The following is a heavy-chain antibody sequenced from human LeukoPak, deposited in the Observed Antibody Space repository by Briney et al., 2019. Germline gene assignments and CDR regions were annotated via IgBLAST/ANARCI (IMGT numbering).Heavy chain of an antibody. CDR1: GGSVSGVY. D-gene: IGHD3-16*01. CDR3: AGRRGGWGEGEFDY. J-gene: IGHJ4*02. V-gene: IGHV4-4*09. Sequence: SETLSLTCTVSGGSVSGVYWNWIRQPPRKGLEWLGYIHTGGSTSFNASLRRRLTFSIDTSKNQVSLRLSYVTATDTAVHYCAGRRGGWGEGEFDYWGQGTPVTVST. CDR2: IHTGGST.